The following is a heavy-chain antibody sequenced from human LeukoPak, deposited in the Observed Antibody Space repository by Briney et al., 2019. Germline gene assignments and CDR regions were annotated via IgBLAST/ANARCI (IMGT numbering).Heavy chain of an antibody. V-gene: IGHV3-30*19. CDR1: GFSFSNHG. J-gene: IGHJ4*02. CDR3: ARDEVLFDWLSFFDY. CDR2: ISYDGSNK. D-gene: IGHD3-9*01. Sequence: GGSLRLSCAASGFSFSNHGMHWVRQAPGKGLEWAAVISYDGSNKYYADSVKGRFTISRDNSKNTLYLQMNSLRAEDTAVYYCARDEVLFDWLSFFDYWGQGTLVTVSS.